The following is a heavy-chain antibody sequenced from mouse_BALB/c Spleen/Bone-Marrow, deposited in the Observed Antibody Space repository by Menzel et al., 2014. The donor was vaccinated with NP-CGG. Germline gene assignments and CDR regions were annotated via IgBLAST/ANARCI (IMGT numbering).Heavy chain of an antibody. V-gene: IGHV5-12*02. CDR3: ARQDYSYYYAKAA. CDR1: GFTFSDYY. Sequence: EVQAVESGGGLVHPGGSLKLSCATPGFTFSDYYMYWVRQTPEKRLEWVAYISNGGGSTYYPDTVKGRFTISRDNAKNTLYLQMSRLKSEDTAMYYCARQDYSYYYAKAAWGERYSLTV. D-gene: IGHD2-13*01. J-gene: IGHJ4*01. CDR2: ISNGGGST.